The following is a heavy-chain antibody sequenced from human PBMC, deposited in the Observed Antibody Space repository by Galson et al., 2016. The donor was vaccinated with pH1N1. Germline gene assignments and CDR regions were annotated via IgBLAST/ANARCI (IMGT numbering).Heavy chain of an antibody. V-gene: IGHV4-34*01. J-gene: IGHJ4*02. CDR2: VNPSGST. D-gene: IGHD4-23*01. CDR3: ARVDFGGKPGD. Sequence: ETLSLTCTVYGGSFSDYYWSWIRQPPGKGLEWIGDVNPSGSTIYNPSLNSRVIISADTSRNQFSLNLTSVTASDTAVYFCARVDFGGKPGDWGQGTQVTVSS. CDR1: GGSFSDYY.